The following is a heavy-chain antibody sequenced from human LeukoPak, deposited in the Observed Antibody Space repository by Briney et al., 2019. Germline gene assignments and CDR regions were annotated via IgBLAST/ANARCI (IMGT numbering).Heavy chain of an antibody. CDR1: GFIFSSYE. D-gene: IGHD3-3*02. CDR2: ISSHARTT. Sequence: GGSLRLSCAASGFIFSSYEMNWGRQAPGKGLEWVSYISSHARTTYNADSVKGRFTISRDNAKNSLYLQMDSLRAEDTAVYYCARVAPRIFYFDYWGQGTLVTVSS. CDR3: ARVAPRIFYFDY. V-gene: IGHV3-48*03. J-gene: IGHJ4*02.